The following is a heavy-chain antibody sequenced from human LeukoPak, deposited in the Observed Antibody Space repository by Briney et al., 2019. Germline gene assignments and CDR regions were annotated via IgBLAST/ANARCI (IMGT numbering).Heavy chain of an antibody. CDR3: AKGARSSSGYTTD. J-gene: IGHJ4*02. D-gene: IGHD3-22*01. CDR2: IKQDGSEK. Sequence: PGGSLRLSCAASGFTLSSYWMNWVRQAPGKGLEWVANIKQDGSEKYYVDSVKGRFTISRDNAKNSLYLQMSSLRAEDTAFYYCAKGARSSSGYTTDWGQGILVTVSS. CDR1: GFTLSSYW. V-gene: IGHV3-7*03.